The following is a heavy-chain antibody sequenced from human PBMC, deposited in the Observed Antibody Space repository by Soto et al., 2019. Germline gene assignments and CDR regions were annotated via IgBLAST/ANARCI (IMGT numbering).Heavy chain of an antibody. J-gene: IGHJ4*02. Sequence: PGGSLRLSCVASGFIVSSNQMSWVRQAPGKGLEWVSVIYSGHTTHYADSVEGRFTISRDDSKNTLYLQMNSLRVEDTAVYYCVRGPSGHKLRLVELSYGDYWGQGALVTASS. D-gene: IGHD3-3*01. CDR3: VRGPSGHKLRLVELSYGDY. CDR2: IYSGHTT. CDR1: GFIVSSNQ. V-gene: IGHV3-53*01.